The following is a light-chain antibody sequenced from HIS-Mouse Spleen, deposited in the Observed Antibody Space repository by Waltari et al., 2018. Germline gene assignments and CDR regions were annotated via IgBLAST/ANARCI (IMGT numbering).Light chain of an antibody. CDR2: DDS. Sequence: SYVLTQPPSVSVAPGQTARITCGGNNIGSKSVHWYQQKPGQAPVLVVYDDSDRPSGIPERFSGSNSGNTATLTISGTQAMDEADYYCQAWDSSTAVVFGGGTKLTVL. CDR3: QAWDSSTAVV. CDR1: NIGSKS. J-gene: IGLJ2*01. V-gene: IGLV3-21*02.